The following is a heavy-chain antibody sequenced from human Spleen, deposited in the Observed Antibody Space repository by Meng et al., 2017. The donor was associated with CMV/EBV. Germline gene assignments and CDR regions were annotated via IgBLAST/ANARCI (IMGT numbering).Heavy chain of an antibody. J-gene: IGHJ6*02. CDR3: ARDRLVKTFYYYYGMDV. CDR2: INPSGGST. Sequence: ASVKVSCKASGFAFGIYCIHRVRQAPGQGLEWMGMINPSGGSTTYARNFQGRFTMTRDTSTSTVYMELTSLRSEDTAVYYCARDRLVKTFYYYYGMDVWGQGTTVTVSS. V-gene: IGHV1-46*01. CDR1: GFAFGIYC. D-gene: IGHD3-9*01.